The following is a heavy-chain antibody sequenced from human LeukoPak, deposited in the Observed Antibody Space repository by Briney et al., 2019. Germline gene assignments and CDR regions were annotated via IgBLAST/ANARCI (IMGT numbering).Heavy chain of an antibody. D-gene: IGHD3-22*01. V-gene: IGHV4-61*02. J-gene: IGHJ3*02. CDR3: ARERGSSAYHFAFDI. CDR2: VSTSGST. CDR1: GGSISSGSYN. Sequence: SETLSLTCTVSGGSISSGSYNWSWIRQPAGKGLEWIGRVSTSGSTNYNPSLKSRVTISVDTSKNQFSLKLTSVTAADTAVYYCARERGSSAYHFAFDIWGQGTMVTVSS.